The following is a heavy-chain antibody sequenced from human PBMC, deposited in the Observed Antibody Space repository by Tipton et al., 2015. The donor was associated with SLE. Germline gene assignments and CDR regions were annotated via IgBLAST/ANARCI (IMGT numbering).Heavy chain of an antibody. CDR2: FYYSGNT. V-gene: IGHV4-39*07. CDR3: ARWEVGYTTNWERFDC. D-gene: IGHD1-1*01. CDR1: GDSISSSSYY. J-gene: IGHJ4*02. Sequence: TLSLTCTVSGDSISSSSYYWGWIRQPPGKGLEWIGTFYYSGNTYFNPSLKSRVTISVDTSKNQFSLRLSSVTAADTAVYFCARWEVGYTTNWERFDCWGQGTPVTVSS.